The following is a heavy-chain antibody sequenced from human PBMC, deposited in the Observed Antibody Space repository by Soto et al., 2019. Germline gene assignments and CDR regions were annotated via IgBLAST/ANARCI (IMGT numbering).Heavy chain of an antibody. CDR2: INHSGST. V-gene: IGHV4-34*01. CDR3: ARGLAYGSGSYYFDY. D-gene: IGHD3-10*01. Sequence: QVQLQQWGAGLLKPSETLSLTCAVYGGSFSGYYWSWIRQPPGKGLEWIGEINHSGSTNYNPSLKRRVTISVDTSKNQFSLKLSSVTAADTAVYYCARGLAYGSGSYYFDYWGRGTLVTVSS. J-gene: IGHJ4*02. CDR1: GGSFSGYY.